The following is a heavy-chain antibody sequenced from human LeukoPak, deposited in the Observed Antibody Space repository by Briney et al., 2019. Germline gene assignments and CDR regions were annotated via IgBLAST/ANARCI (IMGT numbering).Heavy chain of an antibody. CDR1: GFTSSSYG. CDR2: IWYDGSNK. J-gene: IGHJ4*02. D-gene: IGHD2-15*01. CDR3: ARDCSGGSCYFIDY. Sequence: GGSLRLSCAASGFTSSSYGMHWVRQAPGKGLEWVAVIWYDGSNKYYADSVKGRFTISRDNSKNTLYLQMNSLRAEDTAVYYCARDCSGGSCYFIDYWGQGTLVTVSS. V-gene: IGHV3-33*01.